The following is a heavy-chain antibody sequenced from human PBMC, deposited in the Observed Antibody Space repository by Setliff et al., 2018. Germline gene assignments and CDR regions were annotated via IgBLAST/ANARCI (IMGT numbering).Heavy chain of an antibody. D-gene: IGHD3-10*01. Sequence: SETLSLTCTVSGGSVNSGYDNWNWLRQPAGKGLEWIGHINRRGSTNFPPSLKSRVTMSVDTSKNQFSLKLNSVTAADTATYYCARDRSYYASGSFTKWFDYWGQGALVTVSS. CDR1: GGSVNSGYDN. V-gene: IGHV4-61*10. CDR2: INRRGST. J-gene: IGHJ4*02. CDR3: ARDRSYYASGSFTKWFDY.